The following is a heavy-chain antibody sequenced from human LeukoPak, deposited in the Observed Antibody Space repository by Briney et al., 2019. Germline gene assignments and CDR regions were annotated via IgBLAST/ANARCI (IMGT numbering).Heavy chain of an antibody. CDR2: TYYRSEWYK. J-gene: IGHJ4*02. D-gene: IGHD6-13*01. Sequence: SQTLSFTCAISGDSVSSNGAAWNWIRRSPSRGLEWLGTTYYRSEWYKDYAVSVKSRITINPDTSKNQFSLQLDAVTPEDTAVYYCARDMGGSNWLYVDYWGQGTLVTVSS. CDR1: GDSVSSNGAA. V-gene: IGHV6-1*01. CDR3: ARDMGGSNWLYVDY.